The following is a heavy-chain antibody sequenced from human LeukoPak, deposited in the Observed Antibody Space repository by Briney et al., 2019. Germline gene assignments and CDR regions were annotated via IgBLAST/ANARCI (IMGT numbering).Heavy chain of an antibody. D-gene: IGHD3-16*01. J-gene: IGHJ4*02. CDR3: AVKWGSYFDY. CDR2: IKEDGSEK. V-gene: IGHV3-7*02. CDR1: GFSFSSYW. Sequence: PGGSLRLSCAASGFSFSSYWMSWVRQAPGKGLEWAANIKEDGSEKYYVDSVKGRFTISRDNAKNSLYLQMNSLRAEDTAVYYCAVKWGSYFDYWGQGTLVTVSS.